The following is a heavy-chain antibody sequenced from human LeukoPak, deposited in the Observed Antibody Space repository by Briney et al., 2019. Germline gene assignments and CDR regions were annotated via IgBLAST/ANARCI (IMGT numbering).Heavy chain of an antibody. J-gene: IGHJ4*02. D-gene: IGHD3-22*01. CDR2: IYTSGST. CDR1: GGSISNYY. V-gene: IGHV4-4*07. CDR3: ASHMRGSGYNAAFDY. Sequence: SETLSLTCTVSGGSISNYYWSWIRQPAGKGLEWIGRIYTSGSTNYNPSLKSRVTMSVDTSKNQFSLKLSSVTAADTAVYYCASHMRGSGYNAAFDYWGQGTLVTVSS.